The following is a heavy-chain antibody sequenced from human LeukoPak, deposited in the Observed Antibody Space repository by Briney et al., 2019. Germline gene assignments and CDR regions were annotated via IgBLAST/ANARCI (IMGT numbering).Heavy chain of an antibody. CDR3: ARLDGYNSHFDY. CDR2: ISSSSSYI. J-gene: IGHJ4*02. CDR1: GFTFSSYS. D-gene: IGHD5-24*01. Sequence: GGSLRLSCAASGFTFSSYSMNWVRQAPGKGLEWISSISSSSSYIYYADSVKGRFTISRDNAKNSLYLQMNSLRAEDTAVYYCARLDGYNSHFDYWGQGTLVTVSS. V-gene: IGHV3-21*01.